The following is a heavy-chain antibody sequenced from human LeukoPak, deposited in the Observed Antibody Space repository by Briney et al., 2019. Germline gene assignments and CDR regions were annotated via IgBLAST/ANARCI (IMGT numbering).Heavy chain of an antibody. CDR2: IYYSGTT. V-gene: IGHV4-59*01. CDR3: AREECSGGNCGPFDY. Sequence: ETLSLTCTVSGGSISSNYWSWIRQPPGKGLEWIGYIYYSGTTNYNPSLKSRVTISVDTSKNQFSLKLSSVTAADTAVYYCAREECSGGNCGPFDYWGQGTLVTVSS. D-gene: IGHD2-15*01. J-gene: IGHJ4*02. CDR1: GGSISSNY.